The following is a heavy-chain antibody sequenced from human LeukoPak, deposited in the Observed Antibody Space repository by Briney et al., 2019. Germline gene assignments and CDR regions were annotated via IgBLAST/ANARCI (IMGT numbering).Heavy chain of an antibody. CDR1: GYTFTSYG. J-gene: IGHJ5*02. D-gene: IGHD3-10*01. CDR3: ARDLRPMVRGGNNWFDP. V-gene: IGHV1-18*01. Sequence: GASVKVSCKASGYTFTSYGISWVRQAPGQGLEWMGWISAYNGNTNYAQKLQGRVTMTTDTSTSTAYMELRSLRSDDTAVYYCARDLRPMVRGGNNWFDPWGQGTLVTVSS. CDR2: ISAYNGNT.